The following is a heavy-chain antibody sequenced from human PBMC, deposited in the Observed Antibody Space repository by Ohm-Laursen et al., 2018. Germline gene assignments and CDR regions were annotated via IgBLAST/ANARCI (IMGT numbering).Heavy chain of an antibody. CDR1: AYTFTGYL. CDR2: INPNSGGT. J-gene: IGHJ3*02. CDR3: AREGVIATNINQGIDAFDI. V-gene: IGHV1-2*02. D-gene: IGHD2-21*01. Sequence: ASVKVSCKASAYTFTGYLMHWVRQAPGQGLEWMGWINPNSGGTKYSQKFQGRVTMTRDTSINTAYMELSGLRSDDTAVYYCAREGVIATNINQGIDAFDIWGQGAMVTVSS.